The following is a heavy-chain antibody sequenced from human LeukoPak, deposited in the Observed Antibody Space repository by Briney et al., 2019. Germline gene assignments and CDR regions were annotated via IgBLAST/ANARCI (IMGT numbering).Heavy chain of an antibody. V-gene: IGHV1-18*01. CDR2: ISAYNGNT. CDR3: ARAPPRIAAGGGGY. Sequence: ASVKVSCKASGGTFSSYAISWVRQAPGQGLEWMGWISAYNGNTSYAQKLQGRVTMTTDTSTSTAYMELRSLRSDDTAVYYCARAPPRIAAGGGGYWGQGTLVTVSS. J-gene: IGHJ4*02. D-gene: IGHD6-13*01. CDR1: GGTFSSYA.